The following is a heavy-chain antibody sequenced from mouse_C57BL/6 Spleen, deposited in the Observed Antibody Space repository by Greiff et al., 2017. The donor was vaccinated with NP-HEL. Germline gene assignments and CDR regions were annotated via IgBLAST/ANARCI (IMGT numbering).Heavy chain of an antibody. D-gene: IGHD1-1*01. CDR1: GYTFTSYW. CDR2: IYPSDSYP. Sequence: VQLQQPGAELVRPGTSVKLSCKASGYTFTSYWMHWVKQRPGQGLEWIGVIYPSDSYPNYNQQFQGKATLTVDTSSSTAYMQLSSLTSEDSAVYYCASPLITTVEGYWGQGTTLTVSS. J-gene: IGHJ2*01. V-gene: IGHV1-59*01. CDR3: ASPLITTVEGY.